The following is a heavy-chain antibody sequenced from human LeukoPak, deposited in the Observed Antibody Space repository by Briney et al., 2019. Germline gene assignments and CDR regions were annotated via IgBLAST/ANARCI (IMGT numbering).Heavy chain of an antibody. CDR1: GFTVSSNY. J-gene: IGHJ4*02. V-gene: IGHV3-66*02. D-gene: IGHD3-22*01. CDR2: IYSGGST. Sequence: GGSLRLSCAASGFTVSSNYMSWVRQAPGKGLEWVSVIYSGGSTYYADSVKGRFTISRDNSKNTLYLQMNSLRAEDTAVYYCARDRSGYYPYYFDCWGQGTLVTVSS. CDR3: ARDRSGYYPYYFDC.